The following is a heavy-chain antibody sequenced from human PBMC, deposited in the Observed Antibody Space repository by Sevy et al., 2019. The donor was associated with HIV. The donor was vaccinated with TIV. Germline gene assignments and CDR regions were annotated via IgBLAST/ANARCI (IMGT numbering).Heavy chain of an antibody. CDR2: ISSDGSDR. J-gene: IGHJ6*02. D-gene: IGHD6-13*01. CDR3: VNSTARYGGSSWIYYYYGMDV. V-gene: IGHV3-30*03. Sequence: GGSLRLSCAASGFSFSKYGMHWVRQAPGKGLEWVAVISSDGSDRDYADSVKGRFTISRDNSKDTVYLQMNSLRADDTAVYFCVNSTARYGGSSWIYYYYGMDVWGQGTTVTVSS. CDR1: GFSFSKYG.